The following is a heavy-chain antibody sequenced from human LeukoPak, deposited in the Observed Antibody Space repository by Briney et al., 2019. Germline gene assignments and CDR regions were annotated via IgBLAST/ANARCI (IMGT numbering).Heavy chain of an antibody. V-gene: IGHV4-34*01. Sequence: SETLSLTCAVYGGSFSGYYWSWIRQPPGKGLEWIGEINHSGSTNYNPSLKSRVTISVDTSKNQFSLKLSSVTAADTAVYYCARGTLYPHLRFLVFRRNYYYGMDVWGQGTTVTVSS. D-gene: IGHD3-3*01. CDR2: INHSGST. CDR1: GGSFSGYY. J-gene: IGHJ6*02. CDR3: ARGTLYPHLRFLVFRRNYYYGMDV.